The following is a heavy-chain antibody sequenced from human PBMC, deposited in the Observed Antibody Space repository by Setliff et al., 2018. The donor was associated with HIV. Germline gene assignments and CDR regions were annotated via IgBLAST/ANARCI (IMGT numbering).Heavy chain of an antibody. Sequence: SETLSLTCAVSDYSISSCFYWGWIRQPPGKGLEWIGSIYHTGSTYYNPSLKSRVTMSVDTSKNRFSLKLSSVTAADTAIFYCARHAGSGARDDAFDIWGQGPLVTVSS. CDR3: ARHAGSGARDDAFDI. J-gene: IGHJ3*02. V-gene: IGHV4-38-2*01. CDR1: DYSISSCFY. D-gene: IGHD6-19*01. CDR2: IYHTGST.